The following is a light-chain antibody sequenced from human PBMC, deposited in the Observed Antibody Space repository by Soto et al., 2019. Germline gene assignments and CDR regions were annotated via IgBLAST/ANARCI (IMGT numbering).Light chain of an antibody. CDR3: SSYASSRTLDV. CDR1: SSDIGGYDY. V-gene: IGLV2-14*03. Sequence: QSALTQPASVSGSAGQSITISCTGTSSDIGGYDYVSWYQHRPGEAPRLILYDVSNRPSGVSNRFSGSKSGNTASLTISGLQAEDFAEYSCSSYASSRTLDVFGTGTEATVL. CDR2: DVS. J-gene: IGLJ1*01.